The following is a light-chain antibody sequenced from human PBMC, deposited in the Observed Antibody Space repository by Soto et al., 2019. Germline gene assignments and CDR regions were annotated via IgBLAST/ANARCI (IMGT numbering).Light chain of an antibody. CDR1: QSIATY. J-gene: IGKJ5*01. Sequence: DIQVTQSPSTLSASVGDIVTITCLASQSIATYLTWYQQKPGKAPKLLIYDASSLKSGVPSRFSGSGSGTEFTLTISSLQPDDFATYYCQHYNSYPITFGQGTRLAI. V-gene: IGKV1-5*01. CDR2: DAS. CDR3: QHYNSYPIT.